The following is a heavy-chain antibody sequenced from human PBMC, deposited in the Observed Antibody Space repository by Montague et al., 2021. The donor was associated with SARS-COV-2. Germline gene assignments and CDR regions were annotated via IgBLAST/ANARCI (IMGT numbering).Heavy chain of an antibody. CDR1: GGSVSSGDYS. V-gene: IGHV4-30-2*06. J-gene: IGHJ6*02. D-gene: IGHD3-10*01. Sequence: TLSLTCVVSGGSVSSGDYSWSWIRQSPGKGLEWIGYIYQSGSAYYNPPHKSRVTISIDTSNNQFSLNLRSVTAADTGLYYCATGTRMYGVDFWGQGTTVTVSS. CDR3: ATGTRMYGVDF. CDR2: IYQSGSA.